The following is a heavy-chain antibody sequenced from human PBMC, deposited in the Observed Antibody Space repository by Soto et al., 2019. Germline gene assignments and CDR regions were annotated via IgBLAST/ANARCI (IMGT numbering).Heavy chain of an antibody. CDR2: ISSSSSYT. Sequence: EVQLVESGGGLVKPGGSLRLSCAASGFTFSSYSMNWVRQAPGKGLEWVSSISSSSSYTYYADSVKGRFTISRDKAKKSLSRQVNSVRAEDTAVYSCAREGIAAALDYWGQGTLVTASS. CDR1: GFTFSSYS. V-gene: IGHV3-21*01. D-gene: IGHD6-13*01. J-gene: IGHJ4*02. CDR3: AREGIAAALDY.